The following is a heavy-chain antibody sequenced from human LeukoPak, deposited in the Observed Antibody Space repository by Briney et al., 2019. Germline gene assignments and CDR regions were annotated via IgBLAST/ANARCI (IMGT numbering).Heavy chain of an antibody. D-gene: IGHD1-26*01. V-gene: IGHV4-34*01. CDR3: AKSGGYGLIDK. CDR2: IYYTGST. J-gene: IGHJ4*02. CDR1: GGSFSGYY. Sequence: PSETLSLTCAVYGGSFSGYYWGWIRQPPGKGLEWIGNIYYTGSTYYNVSLNSRVTISIDTSKNLFSLRLNSMTAADTAVYYCAKSGGYGLIDKWGQGTLVTVSS.